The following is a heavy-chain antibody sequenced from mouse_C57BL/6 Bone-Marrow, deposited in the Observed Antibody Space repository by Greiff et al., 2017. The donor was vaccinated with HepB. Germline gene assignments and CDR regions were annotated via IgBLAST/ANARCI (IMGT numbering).Heavy chain of an antibody. J-gene: IGHJ3*01. CDR3: ARDWGWFAY. V-gene: IGHV1-42*01. CDR2: INPSTGGT. D-gene: IGHD4-1*01. CDR1: GYSFTGYY. Sequence: EVQRVESGPELVKPGASVKISCKASGYSFTGYYMNWVKQSPEKSLEWIGEINPSTGGTTYNQKFKAKATLTVDKSSSTAYMQLKSLTSEDSAVYYCARDWGWFAYWGQGTLVTVSA.